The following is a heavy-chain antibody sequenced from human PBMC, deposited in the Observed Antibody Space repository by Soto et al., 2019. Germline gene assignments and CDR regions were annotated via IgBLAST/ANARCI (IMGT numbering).Heavy chain of an antibody. CDR2: MNPNSGNT. J-gene: IGHJ3*02. V-gene: IGHV1-8*01. Sequence: ASVKVSCKASGYTFTSYYINWVRQATGQGLEWMGWMNPNSGNTGYAQKFQGRVTMTRNTSISTAYMELSSLRSEDTAVYYCARGGYYDSSGYPDAFDIWGQGTMVTVSS. CDR3: ARGGYYDSSGYPDAFDI. D-gene: IGHD3-22*01. CDR1: GYTFTSYY.